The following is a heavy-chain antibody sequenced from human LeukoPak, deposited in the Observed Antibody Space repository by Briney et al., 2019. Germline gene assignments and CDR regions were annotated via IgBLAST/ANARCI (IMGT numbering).Heavy chain of an antibody. J-gene: IGHJ4*02. D-gene: IGHD5-12*01. V-gene: IGHV3-64D*06. Sequence: GGSLRLSCSASGFTFSSSAMHWVRQAPGKGLEYVSAIVSNGGSTYYADSVKGRFTISRDNSKNTLYLQMSSLRAEDTAVYYCVKPSGYSGYGYFFDYWGQGTLVTVSS. CDR1: GFTFSSSA. CDR3: VKPSGYSGYGYFFDY. CDR2: IVSNGGST.